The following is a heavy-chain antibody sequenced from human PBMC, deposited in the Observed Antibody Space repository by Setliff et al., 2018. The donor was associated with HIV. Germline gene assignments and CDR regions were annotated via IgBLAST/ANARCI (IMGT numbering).Heavy chain of an antibody. D-gene: IGHD1-26*01. CDR3: AKGHTGSYHGNWFDA. V-gene: IGHV3-23*01. J-gene: IGHJ5*02. Sequence: LRLSCAASGFTFSSYAMTWVRQSPGRGLEWVSSISASGASIYYGDSVKGRFTISRDNSKNTLSLQMSSLRAEDTAFYYCAKGHTGSYHGNWFDAWGPGTLVTVSS. CDR2: ISASGASI. CDR1: GFTFSSYA.